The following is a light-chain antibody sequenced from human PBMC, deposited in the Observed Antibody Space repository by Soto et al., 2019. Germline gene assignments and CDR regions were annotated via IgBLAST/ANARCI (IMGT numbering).Light chain of an antibody. CDR3: QQYNNWLGT. Sequence: EIVMTQSPATLYVSSGERATLSCRASQSVSSNLAWYQQKPGQAPRLLIYGASTRATGIPARFSGSGSGTEFTLTISSLQSEDFAVYYCQQYNNWLGTFGQGTKVEIK. CDR1: QSVSSN. CDR2: GAS. J-gene: IGKJ1*01. V-gene: IGKV3-15*01.